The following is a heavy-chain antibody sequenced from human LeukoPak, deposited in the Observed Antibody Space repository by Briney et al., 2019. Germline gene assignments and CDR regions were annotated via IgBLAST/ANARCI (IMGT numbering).Heavy chain of an antibody. D-gene: IGHD2-2*01. J-gene: IGHJ6*03. Sequence: GGSLRLSCAASGFTFSSYSMNWVRQAPGKGLEWVSSISSSSSYIYYADSVKGRFTISRDNAKNSLYLQMNSLGAEDTAVYYCARRAVVPAAIYYYYYYMDVWGKGTTVTVSS. CDR1: GFTFSSYS. V-gene: IGHV3-21*01. CDR2: ISSSSSYI. CDR3: ARRAVVPAAIYYYYYYMDV.